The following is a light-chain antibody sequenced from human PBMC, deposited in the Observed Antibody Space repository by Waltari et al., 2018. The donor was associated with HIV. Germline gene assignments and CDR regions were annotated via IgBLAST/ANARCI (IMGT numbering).Light chain of an antibody. CDR2: KIS. CDR1: QSLEHSDGNTY. CDR3: MQLTQFPLCT. Sequence: EIVMTQTPLSSPVTVGQPASISCRSSQSLEHSDGNTYLTWLHQRPGQPPRLLLYKISKRFSGVPDRFSGSGAGTDFTPTISRVEAEDVGVYYCMQLTQFPLCTFGQGTKLEIK. V-gene: IGKV2-24*01. J-gene: IGKJ2*02.